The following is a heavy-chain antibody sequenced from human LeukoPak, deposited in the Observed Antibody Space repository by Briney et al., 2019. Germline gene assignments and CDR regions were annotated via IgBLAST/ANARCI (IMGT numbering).Heavy chain of an antibody. CDR1: GGSISSGGYS. D-gene: IGHD5-12*01. J-gene: IGHJ3*02. Sequence: PSETLSLTCAVSGGSISSGGYSWSWIRQPPGKGLEWIGYIYHSGSTYYNPSLKSRVTISVDRSKNQFSLKLSSATAADTAVYYCARVVYSGYEYAFDIWGQGTMVTVSS. V-gene: IGHV4-30-2*01. CDR3: ARVVYSGYEYAFDI. CDR2: IYHSGST.